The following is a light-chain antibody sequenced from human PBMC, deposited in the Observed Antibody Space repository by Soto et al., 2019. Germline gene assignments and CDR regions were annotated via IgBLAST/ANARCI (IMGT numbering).Light chain of an antibody. CDR1: QSVVSS. Sequence: DIQMTQSPSSLSASVGDRVTITCRARQSVVSSLNWYQQKPGEAPKLLIYAASSLQSGVPTRFSGSGGGTDVTRTISSLQPEYFATYYCQQSYTTPLTFGGGTKVEIK. CDR3: QQSYTTPLT. V-gene: IGKV1-39*01. J-gene: IGKJ4*01. CDR2: AAS.